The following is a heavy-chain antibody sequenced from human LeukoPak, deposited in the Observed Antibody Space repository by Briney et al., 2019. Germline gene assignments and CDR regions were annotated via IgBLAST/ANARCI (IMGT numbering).Heavy chain of an antibody. CDR3: TLESQFAWLFFFFDF. CDR2: IKSKRGGGTT. D-gene: IGHD3-9*01. V-gene: IGHV3-15*01. J-gene: IGHJ4*02. CDR1: GLKFSDAW. Sequence: GGSLRLSCAVSGLKFSDAWMSWVRQAPGKGLEWVGRIKSKRGGGTTEFAAPVNGRFTISRDDSKNMVYLEMNSLKTEDTAVYYCTLESQFAWLFFFFDFWGQGTRVTVSS.